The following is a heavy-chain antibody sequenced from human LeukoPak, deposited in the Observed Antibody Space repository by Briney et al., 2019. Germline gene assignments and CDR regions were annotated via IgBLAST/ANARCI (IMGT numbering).Heavy chain of an antibody. J-gene: IGHJ6*02. V-gene: IGHV4-31*03. CDR2: IYYSGGT. CDR3: ASSEATTTPPPYGMDV. CDR1: GGSISSGGYY. Sequence: PSQTLSLTCTVSGGSISSGGYYWSWIRQHPGKGQEWIGYIYYSGGTFYNPSLKSRVTISVDMSKNQFSLKLNSVTAADTAVYYCASSEATTTPPPYGMDVWGQGTTVTVSS. D-gene: IGHD5-12*01.